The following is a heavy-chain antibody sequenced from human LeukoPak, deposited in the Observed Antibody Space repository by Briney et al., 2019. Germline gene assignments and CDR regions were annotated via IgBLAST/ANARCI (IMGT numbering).Heavy chain of an antibody. V-gene: IGHV1-2*02. J-gene: IGHJ4*02. D-gene: IGHD6-13*01. CDR1: GFTFTDYY. CDR2: IHPKSGGT. CDR3: ASDPPAAGSTEFDF. Sequence: GASVKVSCKASGFTFTDYYIHWVRQAPGQGLEWMGSIHPKSGGTKYAQRFQGRVTVTRDTSISATYMELSRLTSDDTAVYYCASDPPAAGSTEFDFWGQGTLVTVSS.